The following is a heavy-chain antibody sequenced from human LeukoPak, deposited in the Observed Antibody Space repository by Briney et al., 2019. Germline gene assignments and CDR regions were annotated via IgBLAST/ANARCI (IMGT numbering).Heavy chain of an antibody. Sequence: SETLSLTCTVSGASITSFYWSWIRQPPGKGLEWIGRIYTSGSTNYNPSLKSRVTMSVDTSKNQFSLKLSSVTAADTAVYYCARVPFYCSSTSCPLDYWGQGTLVTVSS. CDR2: IYTSGST. CDR1: GASITSFY. D-gene: IGHD2-2*01. J-gene: IGHJ4*02. CDR3: ARVPFYCSSTSCPLDY. V-gene: IGHV4-4*07.